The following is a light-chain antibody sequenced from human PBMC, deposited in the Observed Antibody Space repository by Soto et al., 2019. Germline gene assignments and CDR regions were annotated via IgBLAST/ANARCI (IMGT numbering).Light chain of an antibody. CDR1: QYVDTY. CDR2: GAS. Sequence: DIQMTQSPSSLSESVGDRVTITCQASQYVDTYLNWYQQKPGKAPKLLIYGASSLQSGVPSRFSGIGSGTDFTLTISSLQPEDSATYYCQQSYRTPRSFGQGTKVEVK. CDR3: QQSYRTPRS. V-gene: IGKV1-39*01. J-gene: IGKJ1*01.